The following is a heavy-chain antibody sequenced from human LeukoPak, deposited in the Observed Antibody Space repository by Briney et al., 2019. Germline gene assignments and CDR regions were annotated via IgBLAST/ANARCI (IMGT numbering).Heavy chain of an antibody. V-gene: IGHV4-30-2*01. J-gene: IGHJ6*03. Sequence: SQTLSLTCTVSGGSINSGGYYWSWIRQPPGKGLEWIGYIYQSGSTYYNPSLKSRVTISVDRSKNQFSLKLSSVTAADTAVYYCARLYGSGSAHSYYYYYMDVWGKGTTVTVSS. CDR2: IYQSGST. CDR1: GGSINSGGYY. CDR3: ARLYGSGSAHSYYYYYMDV. D-gene: IGHD3-10*01.